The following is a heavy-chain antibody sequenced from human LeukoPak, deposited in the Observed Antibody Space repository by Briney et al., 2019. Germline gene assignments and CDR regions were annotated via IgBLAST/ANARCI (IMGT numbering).Heavy chain of an antibody. Sequence: SETLSLTCTVSGASISPLYWSWIRQAPGKALEFIGYIYDSGAANYNPSLKSRVTLSVDTSKNQFSLKLTSVTAADTAVYYCARVGVAAKYYFDYWGQGILVTVSS. V-gene: IGHV4-59*11. CDR2: IYDSGAA. CDR3: ARVGVAAKYYFDY. CDR1: GASISPLY. D-gene: IGHD2-15*01. J-gene: IGHJ4*02.